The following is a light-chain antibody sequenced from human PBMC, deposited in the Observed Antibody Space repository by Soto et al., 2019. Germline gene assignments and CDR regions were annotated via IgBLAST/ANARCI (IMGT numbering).Light chain of an antibody. CDR2: AAS. V-gene: IGKV1-39*01. Sequence: DIQMTQSPSSLSASVGDRFSLTCRASQSISRFLNWYQQKPGKSPKLLIYAASSLQSGVPSRFSGSGSGTDFTFTISSLQPEDFATYYCQQSYSTWTFGQGTKVDIK. J-gene: IGKJ1*01. CDR1: QSISRF. CDR3: QQSYSTWT.